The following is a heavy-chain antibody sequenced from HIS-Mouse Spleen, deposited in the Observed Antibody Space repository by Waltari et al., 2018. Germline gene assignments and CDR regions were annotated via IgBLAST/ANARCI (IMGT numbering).Heavy chain of an antibody. CDR1: GGSISSGDYY. CDR2: IYYSGST. Sequence: QVQLQESGPGLVKPSQTLSLTCTVSGGSISSGDYYWIWIRQPPGKGLEWIGYIYYSGSTYYNPSLKSRVTISVDTSKNQFSLKLSSVTAADTAVYYCARDEVHCSGGSCYNLLYWGQGTLVTVSS. J-gene: IGHJ4*02. V-gene: IGHV4-30-4*01. CDR3: ARDEVHCSGGSCYNLLY. D-gene: IGHD2-15*01.